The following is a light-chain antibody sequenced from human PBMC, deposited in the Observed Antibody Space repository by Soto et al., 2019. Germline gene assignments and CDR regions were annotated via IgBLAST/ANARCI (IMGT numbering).Light chain of an antibody. V-gene: IGKV1-27*01. Sequence: DIQMTQSPSSLSASVGDRVTITCRASQAISNYLAWYQQKAGRVPELLIYATSTLQSGVPSRFSGSGSGTDFTLTISSLQPEDVATYYCQKYNTARWTFGPGTKVDIK. CDR1: QAISNY. J-gene: IGKJ1*01. CDR3: QKYNTARWT. CDR2: ATS.